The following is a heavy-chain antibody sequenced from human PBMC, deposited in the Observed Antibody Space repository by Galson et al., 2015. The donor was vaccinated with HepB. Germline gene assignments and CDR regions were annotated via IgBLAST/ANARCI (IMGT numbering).Heavy chain of an antibody. V-gene: IGHV3-21*01. CDR2: ITGSGIDT. CDR1: GFTFSSYT. J-gene: IGHJ6*02. Sequence: SLRLSCAGSGFTFSSYTISWVRQAPGKGLEWVSSITGSGIDTYYADSVKGRFTISRDNAKNSLYLQMNSLRAEDTAVYYCARDSGYCRGSSCYYYGMDVWGQGTTVTVSS. CDR3: ARDSGYCRGSSCYYYGMDV. D-gene: IGHD2-15*01.